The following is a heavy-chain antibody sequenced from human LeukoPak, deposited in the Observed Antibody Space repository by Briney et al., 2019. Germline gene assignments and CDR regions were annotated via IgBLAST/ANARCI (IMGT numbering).Heavy chain of an antibody. D-gene: IGHD6-13*01. CDR2: IKEDGREE. Sequence: SRGSLRLSCTASGFTFSTDWMSWVRQTPQKGLEWVANIKEDGREEVYVDSVKGGFTISRDNAKSSLYLQMNSLRTEDTAVYYCARDPYSRSWSYGMDVWGQGTTVTVSS. CDR3: ARDPYSRSWSYGMDV. J-gene: IGHJ6*02. CDR1: GFTFSTDW. V-gene: IGHV3-7*05.